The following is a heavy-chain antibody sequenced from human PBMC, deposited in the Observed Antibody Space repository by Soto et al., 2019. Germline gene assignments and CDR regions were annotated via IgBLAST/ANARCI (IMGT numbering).Heavy chain of an antibody. CDR2: VISSGGST. CDR3: AKDLPGRGSSYFDY. V-gene: IGHV3-23*01. J-gene: IGHJ4*02. Sequence: PGGSLRLACAASGFTFSSYSMNWVRQAPGGVLECSAVISSGGSTYYADSVKGRFTISRDNSKNSLYLQMNSLRAEDTAVYYCAKDLPGRGSSYFDYWGQGTLVTVSS. D-gene: IGHD2-15*01. CDR1: GFTFSSYS.